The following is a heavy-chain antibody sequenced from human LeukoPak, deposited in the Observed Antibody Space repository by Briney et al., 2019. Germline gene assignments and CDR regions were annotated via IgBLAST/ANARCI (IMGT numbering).Heavy chain of an antibody. D-gene: IGHD6-19*01. CDR2: IYSDGNT. CDR3: AGDTHSSSWYDH. CDR1: GFTVSSIY. J-gene: IGHJ5*02. Sequence: GGSLRLSCAVSGFTVSSIYMSWVRQAPGEGLEWVSFIYSDGNTYYGDSVKGRFTLSRDSSRNTLYLQMNSLTVDDTAVYYCAGDTHSSSWYDHWGQGTLVTVSS. V-gene: IGHV3-53*01.